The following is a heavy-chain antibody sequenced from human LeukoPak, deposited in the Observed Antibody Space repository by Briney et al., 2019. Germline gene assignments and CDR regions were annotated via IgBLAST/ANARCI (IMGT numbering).Heavy chain of an antibody. V-gene: IGHV3-30-3*01. CDR3: ARDGGENSGSYSTYYFDH. CDR1: GVTFSRYA. CDR2: ISYDGSKK. J-gene: IGHJ4*02. D-gene: IGHD1-26*01. Sequence: GGSLRLSCAASGVTFSRYAFHGVRQAPGKGLEWVAVISYDGSKKYYADSVKGRFTISRDNSKDTLYLQMNSLRAEDTAVYYCARDGGENSGSYSTYYFDHWGQGTLVTVSS.